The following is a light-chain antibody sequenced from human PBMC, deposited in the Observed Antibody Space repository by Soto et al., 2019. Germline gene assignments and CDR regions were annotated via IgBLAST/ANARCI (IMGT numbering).Light chain of an antibody. CDR2: DIS. Sequence: EIVLTQSPATLSLSPGERATLSCRTSQSVTTNFAWYQQXPXXXPRLLIYDISNRATGIPDRFSGSGSGTDFTLTISSLEPEDFAVYYCQQRATWPPLITVGPGTKVEIK. V-gene: IGKV3-11*01. CDR3: QQRATWPPLIT. J-gene: IGKJ3*01. CDR1: QSVTTN.